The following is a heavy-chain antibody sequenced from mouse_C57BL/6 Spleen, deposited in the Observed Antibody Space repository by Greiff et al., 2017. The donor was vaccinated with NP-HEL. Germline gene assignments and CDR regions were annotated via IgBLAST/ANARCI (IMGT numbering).Heavy chain of an antibody. J-gene: IGHJ1*03. Sequence: VQLQQSGAELVRPGASVTLSCKASGYTFTDYEMHWVKQTPVHGLEWIGAIDPETGGTAYNQKFKGKAILTADKSSSTAYMELRSLTSEDSAVDYCTRGDGYPWYFDVWGTGTTVTVSS. CDR3: TRGDGYPWYFDV. D-gene: IGHD2-3*01. CDR2: IDPETGGT. CDR1: GYTFTDYE. V-gene: IGHV1-15*01.